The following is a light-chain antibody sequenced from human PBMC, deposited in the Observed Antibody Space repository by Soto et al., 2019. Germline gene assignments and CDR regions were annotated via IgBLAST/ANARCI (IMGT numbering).Light chain of an antibody. Sequence: QSVLTQPPSVSGAPGQRVTISCTGSSSNIGAGYDVHWYQQLPGTAPKLLIYGNNNRPSGVPDRFSGSKSGTSASLAITGLQAEDEADYDCQSYDSSLSGSEVFGGGTKLTVL. J-gene: IGLJ2*01. CDR2: GNN. CDR1: SSNIGAGYD. V-gene: IGLV1-40*01. CDR3: QSYDSSLSGSEV.